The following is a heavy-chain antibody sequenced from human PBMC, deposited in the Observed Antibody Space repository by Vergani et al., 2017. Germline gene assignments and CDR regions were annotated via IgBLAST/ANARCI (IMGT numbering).Heavy chain of an antibody. CDR2: IIPIFGTA. J-gene: IGHJ6*03. D-gene: IGHD5-24*01. Sequence: QVQLVQSGAEVKKPGSSVKVSCKASGGTFSSYAISWVRQAHGQGLEWMGGIIPIFGTANSAQKFQGRVTITADESTSTAYMELSSLRSEDTAVYYCARDLQMATITHYYFYMDVWGKGTTVTVSS. V-gene: IGHV1-69*01. CDR3: ARDLQMATITHYYFYMDV. CDR1: GGTFSSYA.